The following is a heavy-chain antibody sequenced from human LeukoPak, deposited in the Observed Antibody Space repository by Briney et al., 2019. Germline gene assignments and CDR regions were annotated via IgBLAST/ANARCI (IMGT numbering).Heavy chain of an antibody. CDR2: IYYSGSA. CDR3: ARGELGNYEGYYFAY. J-gene: IGHJ4*02. D-gene: IGHD7-27*01. V-gene: IGHV4-31*03. CDR1: GGSISSGGHY. Sequence: SQTLSLTCTVSGGSISSGGHYWSWIRQHPGKGLEWIGCIYYSGSAYYNPSLKCRVTISVDTSKNQFSLKLSSVTAADTAVYYCARGELGNYEGYYFAYWGQGTLVTVSS.